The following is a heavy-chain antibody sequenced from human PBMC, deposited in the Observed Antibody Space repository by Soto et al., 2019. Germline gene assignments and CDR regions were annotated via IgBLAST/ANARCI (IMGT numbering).Heavy chain of an antibody. CDR3: ARHAARGPHCSSTSCYAVLNPMDV. J-gene: IGHJ6*03. V-gene: IGHV4-39*01. Sequence: SETLSLTCTVSGGSISSSSYYWGWIRQPPGKGLEWIGSIYYSGSTYYNPSLKSRVTISVDTSKNQFSLKLSSVTAADTAVYYCARHAARGPHCSSTSCYAVLNPMDVWGKGTTVTVSS. CDR1: GGSISSSSYY. CDR2: IYYSGST. D-gene: IGHD2-2*01.